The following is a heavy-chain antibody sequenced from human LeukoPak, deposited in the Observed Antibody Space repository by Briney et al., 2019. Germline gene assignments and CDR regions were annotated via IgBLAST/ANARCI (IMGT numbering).Heavy chain of an antibody. CDR1: GGSISSYY. CDR2: IYYSGST. CDR3: ARTDYYYGMDV. V-gene: IGHV4-59*08. J-gene: IGHJ6*02. Sequence: SETLSLTCTVSGGSISSYYWSWIRQPPGKGLEWIGYIYYSGSTNYNPSLKSRVTISVDTSKNQFSLKLSSVTAADTAVYYCARTDYYYGMDVWGQGTTVTVSS.